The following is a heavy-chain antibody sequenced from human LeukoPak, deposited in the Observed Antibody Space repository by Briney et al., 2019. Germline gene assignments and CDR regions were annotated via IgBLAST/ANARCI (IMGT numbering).Heavy chain of an antibody. CDR3: AKEAVSIWFGELGPRPRYGMDV. Sequence: GGSLRLSCAASGFTFSSYAMSWVRQAPGKGLEWVSAISGSGGSTYYADSVKGRFTTTRDNPKNTLYLQMNSLRAEDTAVYYCAKEAVSIWFGELGPRPRYGMDVWGQGTTVTVSS. V-gene: IGHV3-23*01. CDR2: ISGSGGST. J-gene: IGHJ6*02. D-gene: IGHD3-10*01. CDR1: GFTFSSYA.